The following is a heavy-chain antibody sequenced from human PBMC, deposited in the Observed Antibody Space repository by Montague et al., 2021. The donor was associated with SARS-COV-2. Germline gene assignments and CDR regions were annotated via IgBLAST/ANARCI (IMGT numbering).Heavy chain of an antibody. CDR3: ARTRGYDPLFDF. CDR2: IYYSGST. D-gene: IGHD5-12*01. Sequence: SETLSLTCIVSGSSVRSYYWSWIRQPPGKGLEWIGYIYYSGSTNYNPSLKSRVTISVDTSKKQFSLQLSSVTAADTAVYYCARTRGYDPLFDFWGQGTLVTVSS. CDR1: GSSVRSYY. J-gene: IGHJ4*02. V-gene: IGHV4-59*02.